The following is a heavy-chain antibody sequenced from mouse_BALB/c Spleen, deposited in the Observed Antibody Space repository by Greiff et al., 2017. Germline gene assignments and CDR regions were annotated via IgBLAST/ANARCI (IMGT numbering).Heavy chain of an antibody. CDR1: GYTFTSYW. CDR3: ASPHTTVVARGYYYAMDY. Sequence: VQLQQPGAELVKPGASVKLSCKASGYTFTSYWMYWVKQRPGQGLERIGEINPSNGGTNYNEKFKSKATLTVDKSSSTAYMQLSSLTSEDSVVYYCASPHTTVVARGYYYAMDYWGQGTSVTVSS. CDR2: INPSNGGT. J-gene: IGHJ4*01. V-gene: IGHV1S81*02. D-gene: IGHD1-1*01.